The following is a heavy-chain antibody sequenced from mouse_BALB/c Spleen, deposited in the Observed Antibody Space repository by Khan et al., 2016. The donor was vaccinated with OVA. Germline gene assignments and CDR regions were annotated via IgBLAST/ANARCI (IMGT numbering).Heavy chain of an antibody. J-gene: IGHJ2*01. Sequence: QVTLKESGPGLVAPSQSLSLTCTVSGFSLTSYGVHWVRQPPGKGLVWLGVIWAGGSTNYNSALMSRLSISKDNSKSQVFLKMNSLQTDDTAMYYCARLEDIGGQGTTLTVSS. CDR3: ARLEDI. D-gene: IGHD1-3*01. V-gene: IGHV2-9*02. CDR1: GFSLTSYG. CDR2: IWAGGST.